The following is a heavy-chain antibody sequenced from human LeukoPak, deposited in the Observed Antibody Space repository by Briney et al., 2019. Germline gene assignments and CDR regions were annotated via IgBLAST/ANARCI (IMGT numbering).Heavy chain of an antibody. V-gene: IGHV4-31*02. Sequence: YIYYSASTYYNPSLKSRATISVDTSKNQFSLKLSSVTAADTAVYYCASLTSGYCSGGSCRSYWGQGTLVTVSS. J-gene: IGHJ4*02. CDR2: IYYSAST. D-gene: IGHD2-15*01. CDR3: ASLTSGYCSGGSCRSY.